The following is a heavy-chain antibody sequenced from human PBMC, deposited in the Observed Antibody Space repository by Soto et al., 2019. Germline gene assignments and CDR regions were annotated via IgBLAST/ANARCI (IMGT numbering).Heavy chain of an antibody. CDR1: GFSLSTTGVG. D-gene: IGHD3-10*01. V-gene: IGHV2-5*02. CDR2: IYWADDK. J-gene: IGHJ5*02. CDR3: EQILRDYGLGRERANYFDP. Sequence: HITLKESGPTLVRPTQTLTLTCTFSGFSLSTTGVGVGWILQPPGKALEWLALIYWADDKRYSPSLKSMLTITKDTSKNEVILTMTNMDPVDTATYYFEQILRDYGLGRERANYFDPWGPGTLVTVSS.